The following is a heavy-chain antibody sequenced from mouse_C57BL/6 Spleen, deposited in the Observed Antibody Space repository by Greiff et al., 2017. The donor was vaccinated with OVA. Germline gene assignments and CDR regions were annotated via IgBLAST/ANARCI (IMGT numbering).Heavy chain of an antibody. CDR3: TRKLLSYYYGSSLAY. D-gene: IGHD1-1*01. CDR2: IDPETGGT. Sequence: SGAELVRPGASVTLSCKASGYTFTDYEMHWVKQTPVHGLEWIGAIDPETGGTAYNQKFKGKAILTADKSSSTAYMELRSLTSEDSAVYYCTRKLLSYYYGSSLAYWGQGTLVTVSA. V-gene: IGHV1-15*01. J-gene: IGHJ3*01. CDR1: GYTFTDYE.